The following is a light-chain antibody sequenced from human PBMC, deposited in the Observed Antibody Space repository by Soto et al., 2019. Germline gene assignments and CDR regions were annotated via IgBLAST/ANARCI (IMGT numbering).Light chain of an antibody. V-gene: IGKV1-5*01. J-gene: IGKJ3*01. Sequence: DIQMTQSPSTLSASVGDRVTITCRASQSISSWLAWYQQKPGKAPKLLIYDASSLESGVPSRFSGSGSGTEFTLTISSLQPDDFANYYCQQYNSYLFNFGPGTKVDIK. CDR2: DAS. CDR3: QQYNSYLFN. CDR1: QSISSW.